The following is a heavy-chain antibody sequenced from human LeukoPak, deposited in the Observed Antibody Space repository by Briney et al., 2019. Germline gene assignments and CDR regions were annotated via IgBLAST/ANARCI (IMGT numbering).Heavy chain of an antibody. Sequence: GGSLRLSCAASGFTFSSYEMNWVRQAPGKGLEWVSYISSSGSTIYYVDSVKGRFTISRDNAKNSLYLQMNSLRAEDTAVYYCARGIVATDAWVYYYGMDVWGKGTTVTVSS. J-gene: IGHJ6*04. D-gene: IGHD5-12*01. V-gene: IGHV3-48*03. CDR2: ISSSGSTI. CDR3: ARGIVATDAWVYYYGMDV. CDR1: GFTFSSYE.